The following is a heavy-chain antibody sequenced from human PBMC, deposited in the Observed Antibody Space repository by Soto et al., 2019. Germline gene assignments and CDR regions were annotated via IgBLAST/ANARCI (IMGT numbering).Heavy chain of an antibody. D-gene: IGHD6-19*01. V-gene: IGHV1-18*01. J-gene: IGHJ4*02. Sequence: QVQLVQSGAEVKKPGASVKVSCKASGYTFTSYGISWVRQAPGQGLEWMGWSSVYNGNTNYAQKLQGRVTMTTDTSTSTAYMELRSLRSDDTAVYYCARDRADGTSSGWYLEEYYFDYWGKGTLVTVSS. CDR1: GYTFTSYG. CDR2: SSVYNGNT. CDR3: ARDRADGTSSGWYLEEYYFDY.